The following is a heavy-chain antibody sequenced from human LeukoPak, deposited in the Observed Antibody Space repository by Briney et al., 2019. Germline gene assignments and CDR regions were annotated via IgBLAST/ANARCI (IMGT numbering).Heavy chain of an antibody. CDR3: ARDLWEPGDYYYYMDV. CDR1: GGSISSSSYY. Sequence: MASETLSLTCTVSGGSISSSSYYWGWIRQPPGKGLEWIGSIYHSGSTYYNPSLKSRVTISVDTSKNQFSLKLSSVTAADTAVYYCARDLWEPGDYYYYMDVWGKGTTVTVSS. V-gene: IGHV4-39*07. J-gene: IGHJ6*03. D-gene: IGHD1-26*01. CDR2: IYHSGST.